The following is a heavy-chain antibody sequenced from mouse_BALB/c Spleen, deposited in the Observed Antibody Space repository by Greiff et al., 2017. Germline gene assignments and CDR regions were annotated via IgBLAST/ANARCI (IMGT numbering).Heavy chain of an antibody. Sequence: EVKLMESGGDLVKPGGSLKLSCAASGFTFSSYGMSWVRQTPDKRLEWVATISSGGSYTYYPDSVKGRFTISRDNAKNTLYLQMSSLKSEDTAMYYCAELGRFAYWGQGTLVTVSA. CDR1: GFTFSSYG. CDR3: AELGRFAY. D-gene: IGHD4-1*01. J-gene: IGHJ3*01. CDR2: ISSGGSYT. V-gene: IGHV5-6*01.